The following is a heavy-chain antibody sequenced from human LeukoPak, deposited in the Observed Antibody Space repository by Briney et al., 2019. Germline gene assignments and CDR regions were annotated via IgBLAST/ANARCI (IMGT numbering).Heavy chain of an antibody. D-gene: IGHD4-17*01. J-gene: IGHJ5*02. V-gene: IGHV3-30*18. CDR1: GITFRSYG. CDR3: AKGARGDTVTSIVGLNWFDP. Sequence: GSLRLSCAASGITFRSYGMHWVRQAPGKGLEWVAVISYDGSHKYYADSVKGRFSISRDNSKNTLYLQMNSLRADDTAVYYCAKGARGDTVTSIVGLNWFDPWGQGTLVTVSS. CDR2: ISYDGSHK.